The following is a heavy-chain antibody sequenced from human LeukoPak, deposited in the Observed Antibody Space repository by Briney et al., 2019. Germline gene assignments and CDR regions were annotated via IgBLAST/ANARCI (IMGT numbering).Heavy chain of an antibody. D-gene: IGHD3-10*01. J-gene: IGHJ6*03. CDR3: ARDWGVGGRPGYMDV. CDR1: GGSISNKY. Sequence: SETLSLTCTVSGGSISNKYWSWIRQPPGKGLEWIGYIYYSGNTNYNPSLKSRVAILVDTSKNQVSLKLSSVTAADTAVYFCARDWGVGGRPGYMDVWGKGTTVTVSS. V-gene: IGHV4-59*01. CDR2: IYYSGNT.